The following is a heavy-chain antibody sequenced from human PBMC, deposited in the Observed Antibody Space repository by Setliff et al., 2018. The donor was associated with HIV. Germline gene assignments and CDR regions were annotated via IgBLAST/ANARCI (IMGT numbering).Heavy chain of an antibody. CDR3: ARFWNSGSYRDAFDI. CDR1: GYSFTSYW. J-gene: IGHJ3*02. D-gene: IGHD1-26*01. CDR2: IYPGDSDT. Sequence: GESLKTSCKGSGYSFTSYWIGWVRQMPGKGLEWMGIIYPGDSDTRYSPSFQGQVIISADKSISTAYLQWSSLKASDSAMYYCARFWNSGSYRDAFDIWGQGTMVTVSS. V-gene: IGHV5-51*01.